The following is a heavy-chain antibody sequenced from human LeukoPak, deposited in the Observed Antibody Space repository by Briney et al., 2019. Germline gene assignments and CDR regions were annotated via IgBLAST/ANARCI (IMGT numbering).Heavy chain of an antibody. CDR3: AWSTVRDHFDY. J-gene: IGHJ4*02. CDR2: IIPIFGTA. Sequence: SVKVSCKASGYTFTNYYIHWVRQAPGQGLEWMGGIIPIFGTANYAQKFQGRVTITADESTSTAYMELSSLRSEDTAVYYCAWSTVRDHFDYWGQGTLVTVSS. V-gene: IGHV1-69*13. CDR1: GYTFTNYY. D-gene: IGHD4-17*01.